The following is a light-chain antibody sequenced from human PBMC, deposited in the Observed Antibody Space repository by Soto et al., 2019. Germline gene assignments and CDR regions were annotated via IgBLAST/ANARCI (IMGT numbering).Light chain of an antibody. V-gene: IGKV1-9*01. J-gene: IGKJ1*01. CDR2: AAS. CDR3: QQLNTYPRT. CDR1: QGIGSY. Sequence: DIQLTQSPCFLSASVGDRVTITCRADQGIGSYLAWYQQKPGKAPKLLIYAASTLPSGVPSRFSGSGSGTEFALTISSLQPEDFATYYCQQLNTYPRTFGQGTKVEVK.